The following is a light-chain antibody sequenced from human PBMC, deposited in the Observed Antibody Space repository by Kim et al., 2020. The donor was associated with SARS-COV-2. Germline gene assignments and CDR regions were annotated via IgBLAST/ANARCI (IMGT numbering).Light chain of an antibody. CDR1: SSDVGYYNY. CDR3: SSYTSSDTYV. Sequence: QSVVTQPASVSGSPGQSITISCTGTSSDVGYYNYVSWYQQHPGKAPKVMIYDVTKRPSGVSDRFSGSKSGNTASLTISGLQAEDEADYYCSSYTSSDTYVFGTGTKVTVL. CDR2: DVT. J-gene: IGLJ1*01. V-gene: IGLV2-14*01.